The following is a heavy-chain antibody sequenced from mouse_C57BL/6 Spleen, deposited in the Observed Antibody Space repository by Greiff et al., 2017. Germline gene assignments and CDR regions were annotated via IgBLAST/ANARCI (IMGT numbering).Heavy chain of an antibody. V-gene: IGHV1-22*01. CDR2: INPNNGGT. D-gene: IGHD2-10*02. CDR1: GYTFTDYN. CDR3: ARSMLPSYFDY. Sequence: DVKLQESGPELVKPGASVKMSCKASGYTFTDYNMHWVKQSHGKSLEWIGYINPNNGGTSYNQKFKGKATLTVNKSSSTAYMELRSLTSEDSAVYYCARSMLPSYFDYWGKGTTLTVSS. J-gene: IGHJ2*01.